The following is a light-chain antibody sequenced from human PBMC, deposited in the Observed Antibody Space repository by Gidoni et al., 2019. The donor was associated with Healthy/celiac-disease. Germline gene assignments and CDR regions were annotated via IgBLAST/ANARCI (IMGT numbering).Light chain of an antibody. J-gene: IGKJ2*04. CDR2: WAS. V-gene: IGKV4-1*01. Sequence: DIVMTQSPDSLAVSLGERATINCKSSQSVLYSSNNKNYLAWYQQKPGQPPKLLIYWASTRESGVPDRFGGSGSGTDFTLTISNLQAEDVAVYYCQQYYSTPRSFGQGTKLEIK. CDR3: QQYYSTPRS. CDR1: QSVLYSSNNKNY.